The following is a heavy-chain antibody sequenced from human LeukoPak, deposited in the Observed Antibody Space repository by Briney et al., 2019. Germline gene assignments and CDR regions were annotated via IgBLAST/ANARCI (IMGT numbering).Heavy chain of an antibody. J-gene: IGHJ4*02. CDR2: IKQDGSVK. Sequence: PGGSLRLSCAASGFTFSGYWMMWVRKTPGKGLEWVANIKQDGSVKQYVDSVKGRFTISRDNAKNSLYLQMDSLRAEDTAVYYCAKFSRAADSYWCQGTLVTVSS. D-gene: IGHD2-15*01. CDR1: GFTFSGYW. CDR3: AKFSRAADSY. V-gene: IGHV3-7*01.